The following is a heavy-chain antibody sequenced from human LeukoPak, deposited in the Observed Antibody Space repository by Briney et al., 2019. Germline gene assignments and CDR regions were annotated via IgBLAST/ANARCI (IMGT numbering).Heavy chain of an antibody. CDR1: GYTFSSYW. CDR2: IYPGDSDT. J-gene: IGHJ4*02. Sequence: GESLKISCKGSGYTFSSYWIGWVRQMPGKGLEWIGIIYPGDSDTRYSPSLQGQVTISVDTSIGTAYLQWSSLKASDTAIYYCARQNDFRLDYWGQGTLVTVSS. V-gene: IGHV5-51*01. CDR3: ARQNDFRLDY. D-gene: IGHD3-3*01.